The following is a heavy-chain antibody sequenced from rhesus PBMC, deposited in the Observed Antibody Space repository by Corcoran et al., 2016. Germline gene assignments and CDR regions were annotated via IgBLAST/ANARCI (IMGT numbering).Heavy chain of an antibody. CDR1: GYSISSGYY. J-gene: IGHJ4*01. CDR2: IGGSSGST. V-gene: IGHV4-99*01. D-gene: IGHD6-31*01. Sequence: QVQLQESGPGLVKPSATLSLTCAVSGYSISSGYYWVWIRQPPGTGLEWMGYIGGSSGSTYYNPSLKSRVTISKDTSKNQFSLKLSSVTAADTAVYYCARHGYSSGWYTSLGYWGQGVLVTVSS. CDR3: ARHGYSSGWYTSLGY.